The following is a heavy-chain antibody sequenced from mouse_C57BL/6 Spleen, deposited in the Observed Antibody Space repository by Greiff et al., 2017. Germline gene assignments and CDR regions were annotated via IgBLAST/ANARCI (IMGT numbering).Heavy chain of an antibody. CDR2: LNPYNGDT. D-gene: IGHD2-14*01. J-gene: IGHJ4*01. CDR3: ARRGYDDAMDD. V-gene: IGHV1-37*01. CDR1: GYSFPGYF. Sequence: EVQLQQSGPELVKPGASVKISCKASGYSFPGYFMNWVKQSHGKSLEWIGHLNPYNGDTFYHQQFKGKATLTVDKSSSTAHLELLSLTSEDFAVYYWARRGYDDAMDDWGKGTSVTVSS.